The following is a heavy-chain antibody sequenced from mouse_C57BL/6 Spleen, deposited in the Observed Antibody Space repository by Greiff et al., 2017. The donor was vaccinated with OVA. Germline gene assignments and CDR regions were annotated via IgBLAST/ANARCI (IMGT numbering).Heavy chain of an antibody. Sequence: EVKVVESGGDLVKPGGSLKLSCAASGFTFSSYGMSWVRQTPDKRLEWVATISSGGSYTYYPDSVKGRFTISRDNAKNTLYLQMSSLKSEDTAMYYCASHRGLGDFDYWGQGTTLTVSS. J-gene: IGHJ2*01. CDR2: ISSGGSYT. D-gene: IGHD4-1*01. CDR3: ASHRGLGDFDY. CDR1: GFTFSSYG. V-gene: IGHV5-6*01.